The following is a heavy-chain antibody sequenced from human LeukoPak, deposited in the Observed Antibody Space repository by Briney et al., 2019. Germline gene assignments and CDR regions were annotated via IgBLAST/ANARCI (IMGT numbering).Heavy chain of an antibody. CDR1: GGSISSGSYY. CDR3: ARVGYSPLGWFDP. D-gene: IGHD5-18*01. J-gene: IGHJ5*02. Sequence: SETLSLXCTVSGGSISSGSYYWSWIRQPAGKGLEWIGRIYTSGITNYNPSLKSRVTISVDTSKNQFSLKLSSVTAADTAVYYCARVGYSPLGWFDPWGQGTLVTVSS. CDR2: IYTSGIT. V-gene: IGHV4-61*02.